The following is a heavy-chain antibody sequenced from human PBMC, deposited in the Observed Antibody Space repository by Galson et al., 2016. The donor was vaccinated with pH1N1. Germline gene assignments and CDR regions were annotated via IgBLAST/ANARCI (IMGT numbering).Heavy chain of an antibody. D-gene: IGHD3-9*01. CDR2: FSAGAGST. Sequence: SLRLSCAASGFTFSRYAMSWVRQAPGKGLEWVSGFSAGAGSTHYADSVKGRFTISRDNSKNTLYLQMNSLRAEDTAVYDCAKEGPTDILLYYGMDVWGQGTTVTVSS. V-gene: IGHV3-23*01. CDR3: AKEGPTDILLYYGMDV. J-gene: IGHJ6*02. CDR1: GFTFSRYA.